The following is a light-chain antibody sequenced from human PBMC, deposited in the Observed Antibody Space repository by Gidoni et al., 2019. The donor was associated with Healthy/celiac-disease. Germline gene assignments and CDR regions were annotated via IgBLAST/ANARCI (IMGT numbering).Light chain of an antibody. CDR3: QQYYSTPQT. CDR1: QSVLYSSNNKNY. CDR2: WAS. V-gene: IGKV4-1*01. Sequence: DIVMTQSPDSLAVSLGETATINCKSSQSVLYSSNNKNYLAWYQQKPGQPPKLPIYWASTREAGVPDRFSGSGSGTDFTLTISSLQAEDVAVYYCQQYYSTPQTFGQGTKVEIK. J-gene: IGKJ1*01.